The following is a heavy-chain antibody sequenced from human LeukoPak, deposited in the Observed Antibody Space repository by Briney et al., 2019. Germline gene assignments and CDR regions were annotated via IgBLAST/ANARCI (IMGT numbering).Heavy chain of an antibody. Sequence: GGSLRLSCAASGFTFSSYAIHWVRQAPGKGLEWVSTISGSGDSTYYADSVKGRFTISRDNLKNTLYVQMNSLRAEDTAVYYCAIVMESMATLAFDIWGQGTMVTVSS. D-gene: IGHD5-24*01. CDR1: GFTFSSYA. CDR2: ISGSGDST. CDR3: AIVMESMATLAFDI. V-gene: IGHV3-23*01. J-gene: IGHJ3*02.